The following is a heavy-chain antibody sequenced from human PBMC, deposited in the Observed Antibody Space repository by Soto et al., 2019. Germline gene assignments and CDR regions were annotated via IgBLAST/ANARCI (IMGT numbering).Heavy chain of an antibody. CDR2: IYYSGST. Sequence: QVQLQESGPGLVKPSQTLSLTCTVSGGSISSGGYYWSWIRQHPGKGLEWIGYIYYSGSTYYNPSLKSRVTISVDTSKNQFSLKLSSVTAADTAVYYCARVFKAARLFAKGYFDLWGRGTLVTVSS. D-gene: IGHD6-6*01. V-gene: IGHV4-31*03. J-gene: IGHJ2*01. CDR3: ARVFKAARLFAKGYFDL. CDR1: GGSISSGGYY.